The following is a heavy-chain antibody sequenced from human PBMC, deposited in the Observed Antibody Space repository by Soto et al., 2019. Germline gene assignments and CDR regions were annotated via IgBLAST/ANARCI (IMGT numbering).Heavy chain of an antibody. J-gene: IGHJ5*01. V-gene: IGHV3-48*01. Sequence: EVQLVESGGALVQPGGSLRLSCAASGFTFSTYSMNWVRQAPGKGLEWVSSISSSSTIYYADSVKGRFTISRDNVQNSLYLQMHTLRAEATAVYYRARVRGSGWTFDSWGQGTLVTVSS. CDR3: ARVRGSGWTFDS. D-gene: IGHD6-19*01. CDR1: GFTFSTYS. CDR2: ISSSSTI.